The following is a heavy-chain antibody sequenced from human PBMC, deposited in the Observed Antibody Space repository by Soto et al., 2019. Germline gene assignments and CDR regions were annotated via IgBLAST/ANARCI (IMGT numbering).Heavy chain of an antibody. V-gene: IGHV3-74*01. J-gene: IGHJ6*02. D-gene: IGHD4-4*01. Sequence: EVQLVESGGGLVQPGGSLRLSCAAAGFTFSSYWLHWVRQAPGKGLVWVSRMNGDGSNTLYADSVKGRFTISRDNAKNTVYLQMNSLRAEDTAVYYCARGIQYRYGMDVWGQGTTVTVSS. CDR3: ARGIQYRYGMDV. CDR1: GFTFSSYW. CDR2: MNGDGSNT.